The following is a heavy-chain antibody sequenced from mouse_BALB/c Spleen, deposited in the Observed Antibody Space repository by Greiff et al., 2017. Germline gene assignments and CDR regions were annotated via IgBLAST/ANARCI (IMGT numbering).Heavy chain of an antibody. D-gene: IGHD1-1*01. CDR1: GFTFSSYG. CDR3: ARRSSYFYAMDY. CDR2: ISSGGSYT. V-gene: IGHV5-6*02. Sequence: EVKVVESGGDLVKPGGSLKLSCAASGFTFSSYGMSWVRQTPDKRLEWVATISSGGSYTYYPDSVKGRFTISRDNAKNTLYLQMSSLKSEDTAMYYCARRSSYFYAMDYWGQGTSVTVSS. J-gene: IGHJ4*01.